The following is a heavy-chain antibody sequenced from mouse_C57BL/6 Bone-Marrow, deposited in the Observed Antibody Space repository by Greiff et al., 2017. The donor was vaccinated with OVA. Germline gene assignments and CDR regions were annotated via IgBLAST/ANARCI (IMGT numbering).Heavy chain of an antibody. CDR2: ISYDGSN. CDR3: ASLLLRWEVDY. CDR1: GYSITSGYF. Sequence: EVQRVESGPGLVKPSQSLSLTCSVTGYSITSGYFWYWLRQFPGNILEWVGYISYDGSNNYNPSLKIRISITRDTSKNQFFLKLNTVTTEDTATYDCASLLLRWEVDYWGQGTTLTVSS. D-gene: IGHD1-1*01. J-gene: IGHJ2*01. V-gene: IGHV3-6*01.